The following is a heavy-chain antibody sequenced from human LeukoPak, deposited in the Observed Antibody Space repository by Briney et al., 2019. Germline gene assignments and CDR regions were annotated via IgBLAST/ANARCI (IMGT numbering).Heavy chain of an antibody. CDR3: AKERELPTTYFDF. CDR2: ISGTGGTT. D-gene: IGHD5-24*01. CDR1: GFSFSDYA. V-gene: IGHV3-23*01. Sequence: GGSLRLSCEASGFSFSDYAMSWVRQAPGKGLEWVSVISGTGGTTYYADSVRGRFTISRDSFKNTLYLQMNSLRAEDTAVYYCAKERELPTTYFDFWGQGSLVAVPS. J-gene: IGHJ4*02.